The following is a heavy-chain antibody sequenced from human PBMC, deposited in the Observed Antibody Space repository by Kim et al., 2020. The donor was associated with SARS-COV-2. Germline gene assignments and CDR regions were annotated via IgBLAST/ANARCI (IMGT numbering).Heavy chain of an antibody. CDR3: ARVPSFGEGAKWFDL. CDR2: INPNSGGT. V-gene: IGHV1-2*02. J-gene: IGHJ5*02. CDR1: GYTFTDYY. Sequence: ASVKVSCKASGYTFTDYYMHWVRQAPGQGLEWMGWINPNSGGTNYAQKFQGRVTMTKDTSISTAYMELSRLRSDDTAVYYCARVPSFGEGAKWFDLWGHG. D-gene: IGHD3-10*01.